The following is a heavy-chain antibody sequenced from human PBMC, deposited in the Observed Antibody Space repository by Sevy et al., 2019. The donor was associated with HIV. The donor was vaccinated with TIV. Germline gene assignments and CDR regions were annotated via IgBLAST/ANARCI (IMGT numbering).Heavy chain of an antibody. CDR2: INPNSGVT. CDR1: GYMFSDYN. V-gene: IGHV1-2*06. Sequence: ASVKVSCKATGYMFSDYNMHWVRQAPGQGLEWMALINPNSGVTIYAQKFRGRVSLTRDTSMSTAYMELSALTSDDTAVYYCVREDNNAPRTLLSFDIWGKGTMVTVS. CDR3: VREDNNAPRTLLSFDI. D-gene: IGHD1-20*01. J-gene: IGHJ3*02.